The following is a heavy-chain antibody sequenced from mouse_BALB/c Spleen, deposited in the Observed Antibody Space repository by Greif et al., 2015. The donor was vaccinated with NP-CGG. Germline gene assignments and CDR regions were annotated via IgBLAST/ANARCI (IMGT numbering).Heavy chain of an antibody. D-gene: IGHD1-1*01. Sequence: EVQLVESGGGLVQPGGSLNLSCAASGFDFSRYWMSWARQAPGKGQEWIGEINPGSSTINYTPSLKDKFIISRDNAKNTLYLQMSKVRSEDTALYYCARRSRGIMDYWGQGTSVTVSS. V-gene: IGHV4-2*02. CDR1: GFDFSRYW. CDR3: ARRSRGIMDY. CDR2: INPGSSTI. J-gene: IGHJ4*01.